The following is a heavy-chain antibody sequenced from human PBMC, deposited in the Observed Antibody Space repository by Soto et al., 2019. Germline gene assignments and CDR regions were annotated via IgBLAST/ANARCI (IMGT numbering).Heavy chain of an antibody. V-gene: IGHV3-21*01. D-gene: IGHD4-17*01. Sequence: GSLRLSCAASGFTFSSYTMNWVRQAPGGGLEWVSSIGTSSSYIYYADSVKGRFTISRDNAKNSLFLQMNSLRADDTAVYYCARDSVRDYLYYYYGMDVWGQGTTVTVSS. CDR1: GFTFSSYT. CDR2: IGTSSSYI. CDR3: ARDSVRDYLYYYYGMDV. J-gene: IGHJ6*02.